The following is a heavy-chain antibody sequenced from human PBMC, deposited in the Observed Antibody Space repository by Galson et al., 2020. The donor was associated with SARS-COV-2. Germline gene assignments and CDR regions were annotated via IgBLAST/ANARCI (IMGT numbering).Heavy chain of an antibody. CDR2: ISWNSGSI. J-gene: IGHJ3*02. Sequence: SLKISCAASGFTFDDYAMHWVRQAPGKGLEWVSGISWNSGSIGYADSVKGRFTISRDNAKNSLYLQMNSLRAEDTALYYCAKDRYSSGSDDAFDIWGQGTMVTVSS. D-gene: IGHD3-22*01. CDR3: AKDRYSSGSDDAFDI. CDR1: GFTFDDYA. V-gene: IGHV3-9*01.